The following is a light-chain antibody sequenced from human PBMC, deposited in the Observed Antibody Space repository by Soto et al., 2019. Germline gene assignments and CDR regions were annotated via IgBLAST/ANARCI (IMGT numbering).Light chain of an antibody. CDR1: QDIGND. CDR3: LQHNSYPRA. Sequence: DIQMTQSPSSLSASVGDRVTITCRASQDIGNDLGWYQQKPGKAPKRLIYAASSLESGVPARFSGSGSGTEFTLTISSLQPEDFATYYCLQHNSYPRAVGQGTKVDIK. V-gene: IGKV1-17*01. CDR2: AAS. J-gene: IGKJ1*01.